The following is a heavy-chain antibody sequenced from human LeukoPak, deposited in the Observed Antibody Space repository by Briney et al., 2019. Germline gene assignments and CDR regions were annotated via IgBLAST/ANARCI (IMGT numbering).Heavy chain of an antibody. CDR1: GFTFSSYT. Sequence: GGSLRLSCAASGFTFSSYTMNWVRPAPGKGLEWVSKISSSSSTIYYADSVKGRFTISRDNAKNSLYLQMNSLRAEDTAVYYCARDSPQALAILHAFDIWGHGTMVTVSS. J-gene: IGHJ3*02. CDR3: ARDSPQALAILHAFDI. V-gene: IGHV3-48*01. CDR2: ISSSSSTI. D-gene: IGHD5-12*01.